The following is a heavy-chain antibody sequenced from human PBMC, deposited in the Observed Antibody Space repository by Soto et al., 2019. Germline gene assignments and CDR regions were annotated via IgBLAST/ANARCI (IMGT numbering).Heavy chain of an antibody. Sequence: SQTLSLTCAISGDSVSSYSVVWNWIRQSPSGGLEWLGRTYYRSKWYSEYAISVQSRITVNADTSKNQVSLQLDSVTPDDTAVYYCARQEPSAYSSSWEDKQVGADWFDPWGQGTLVTVSS. CDR2: TYYRSKWYS. V-gene: IGHV6-1*01. CDR1: GDSVSSYSVV. D-gene: IGHD6-13*01. J-gene: IGHJ5*02. CDR3: ARQEPSAYSSSWEDKQVGADWFDP.